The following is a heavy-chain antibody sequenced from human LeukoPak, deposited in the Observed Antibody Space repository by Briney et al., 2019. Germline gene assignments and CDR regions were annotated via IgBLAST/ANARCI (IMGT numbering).Heavy chain of an antibody. CDR1: GFTFSSYS. CDR2: ISSSGGAK. CDR3: AKETLDIVVVVAAPSGEYFQH. J-gene: IGHJ1*01. V-gene: IGHV3-48*01. D-gene: IGHD2-15*01. Sequence: GGSLRLSCAASGFTFSSYSMNWVRQAPGKGLEWVSYISSSGGAKYYADSVKGRFTISRDNSKNTLYLQMNSLRAEDTAVYYCAKETLDIVVVVAAPSGEYFQHWGQGTLVTVSS.